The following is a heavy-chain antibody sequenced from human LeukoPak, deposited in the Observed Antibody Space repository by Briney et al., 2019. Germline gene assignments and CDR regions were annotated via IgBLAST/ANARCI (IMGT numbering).Heavy chain of an antibody. CDR1: GGSFSGYY. D-gene: IGHD6-19*01. CDR2: IYYSGST. CDR3: EAVAGTGIY. V-gene: IGHV4-59*01. J-gene: IGHJ4*02. Sequence: SETLSPTCAVYGGSFSGYYWSWIRQPPGKGLEWIGYIYYSGSTNYNPSLKSRVTISVDTSKNQFSLKLSSVTAADTAVYYCEAVAGTGIYWGQGTLVTVSS.